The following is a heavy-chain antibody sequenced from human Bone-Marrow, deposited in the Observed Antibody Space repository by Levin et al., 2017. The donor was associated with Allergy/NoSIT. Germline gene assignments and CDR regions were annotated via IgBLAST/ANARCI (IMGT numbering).Heavy chain of an antibody. CDR1: GASINSGDYY. Sequence: SETLSLTCTVSGASINSGDYYWSWIRQSPGRGLEWIGYINYSGSTNYNPSLKSRVTISADTSKNQFSLEVRSVTAADTAIYYCARASDSSWPYYYYGLDVWGQGTTVTVSS. D-gene: IGHD6-13*01. J-gene: IGHJ6*02. CDR3: ARASDSSWPYYYYGLDV. CDR2: INYSGST. V-gene: IGHV4-30-4*01.